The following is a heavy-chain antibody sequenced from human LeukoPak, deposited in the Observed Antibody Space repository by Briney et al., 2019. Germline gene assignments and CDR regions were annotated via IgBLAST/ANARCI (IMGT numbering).Heavy chain of an antibody. CDR1: GGSISSSTYY. CDR3: ASCSYHYYFMDV. Sequence: SETLPLTCAVSGGSISSSTYYWGWIRQPPGKGLEWIGSVYYSGSTYSNPSLKSRVTISVDTSKNQFSLKLSSVTAADSAVYYCASCSYHYYFMDVWGKGTTVTVSS. V-gene: IGHV4-39*07. D-gene: IGHD3-10*02. J-gene: IGHJ6*03. CDR2: VYYSGST.